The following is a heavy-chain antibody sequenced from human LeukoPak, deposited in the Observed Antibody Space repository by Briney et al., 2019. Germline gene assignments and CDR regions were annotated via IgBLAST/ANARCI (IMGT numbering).Heavy chain of an antibody. Sequence: PSETLSLTCTVSGGSTSSDYWSWIRQPAGKGLEWIGRIDTSGSTNYNPSLNSRVTMSIDTSKNQFSLKLSSVTAADTAVYYCARDLEAWGQGTTVTVSS. CDR3: ARDLEA. D-gene: IGHD3-3*01. CDR1: GGSTSSDY. V-gene: IGHV4-4*07. CDR2: IDTSGST. J-gene: IGHJ6*02.